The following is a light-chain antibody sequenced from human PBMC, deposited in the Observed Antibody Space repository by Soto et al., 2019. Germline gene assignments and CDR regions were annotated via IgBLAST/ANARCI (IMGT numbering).Light chain of an antibody. CDR2: GNN. CDR1: NSNIGARYD. V-gene: IGLV1-40*01. Sequence: QSVLTQPPSVSGAPGQTVTISCTGSNSNIGARYDVYWYQQVPGTAPRLLIYGNNRRPSGVPDRFSASKSDTSASLAITGLQAEDEAHYYCQSYDTSLGGLELFGGGTKLTVL. CDR3: QSYDTSLGGLEL. J-gene: IGLJ2*01.